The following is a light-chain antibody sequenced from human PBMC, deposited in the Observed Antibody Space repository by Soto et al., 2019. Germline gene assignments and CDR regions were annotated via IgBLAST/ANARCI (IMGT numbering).Light chain of an antibody. CDR2: KAS. CDR3: QQYSTYPYI. Sequence: DIQMTQSPSTLSGSVGDRVTLTCRASQTINRWLAWYQQKPGKAPKLLIYKASSLESGVPSRFSGGGIGTEFSLSISSLQPDDFATYYCQQYSTYPYIFGQGTKVDI. CDR1: QTINRW. J-gene: IGKJ2*01. V-gene: IGKV1-5*03.